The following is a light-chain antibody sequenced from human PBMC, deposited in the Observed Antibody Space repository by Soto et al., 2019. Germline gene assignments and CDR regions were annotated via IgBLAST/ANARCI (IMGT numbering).Light chain of an antibody. CDR1: SSDVGGYNY. CDR3: SSYTSSSTLV. J-gene: IGLJ1*01. CDR2: EVS. Sequence: QSALTQPASVSGSPGRPITISCTGTSSDVGGYNYVSWYQQHPGKAPKLMIYEVSNRPSGVSNRFSGSKSGNTASLTISGLQAEDEADYYCSSYTSSSTLVFGTGTKVTVL. V-gene: IGLV2-14*01.